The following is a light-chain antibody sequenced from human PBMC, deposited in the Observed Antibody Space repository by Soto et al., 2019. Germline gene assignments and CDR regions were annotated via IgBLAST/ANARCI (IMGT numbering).Light chain of an antibody. J-gene: IGLJ1*01. V-gene: IGLV2-14*03. Sequence: QSALTQPTSVSGSPGQSITISCTGNHNDIGTYDYVSWYQQHPGRAPRLLIHGVTTRPSGISGRFSASKSGLTASLTISGLQPEDEADYYCSSFTSNRIYGXGPGTKVTVL. CDR3: SSFTSNRIYG. CDR1: HNDIGTYDY. CDR2: GVT.